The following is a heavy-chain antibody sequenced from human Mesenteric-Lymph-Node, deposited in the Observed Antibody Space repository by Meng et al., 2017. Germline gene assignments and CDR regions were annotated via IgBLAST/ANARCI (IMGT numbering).Heavy chain of an antibody. V-gene: IGHV4-34*01. J-gene: IGHJ4*02. CDR1: GGSFTAYY. CDR3: ARGNGWFKVVIDY. Sequence: QVQLQQWGAGLLKPSETLSLICFGYGGSFTAYYWTWIRHAPGKGPEWIGEVTHSGSTTYNPSLASRVSISVDKPKKQFSLKLSSVTAADTAVYYCARGNGWFKVVIDYWGQGTLVTVSS. CDR2: VTHSGST. D-gene: IGHD6-19*01.